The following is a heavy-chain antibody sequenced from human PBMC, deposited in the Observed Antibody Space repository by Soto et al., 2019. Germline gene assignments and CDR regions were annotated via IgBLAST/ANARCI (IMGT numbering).Heavy chain of an antibody. J-gene: IGHJ4*02. CDR1: GGSFSGYY. Sequence: SSETLSLTCAVYGGSFSGYYWSWIRQPPGKGLEWIGEINHSGSTNYNPSLKSRVTISVDTSKNQFSLKLSSVTAADTAVYYCARGPLLGQQQLVQGFDYWGQGTLVTVSS. CDR2: INHSGST. D-gene: IGHD6-13*01. CDR3: ARGPLLGQQQLVQGFDY. V-gene: IGHV4-34*01.